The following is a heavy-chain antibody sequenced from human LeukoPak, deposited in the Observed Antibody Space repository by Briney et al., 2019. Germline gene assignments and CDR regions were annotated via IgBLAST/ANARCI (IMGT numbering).Heavy chain of an antibody. J-gene: IGHJ2*01. D-gene: IGHD4-23*01. CDR1: GYSFTSYW. V-gene: IGHV5-51*01. CDR3: ARGGLDYGGNSRYFDL. Sequence: GESLKISCKGSGYSFTSYWIGWVRQMPGKGLEWMGIIYPGDSDTRYSPSFQGQVTISADKSISTAYLQWSSLKASDTAMYYCARGGLDYGGNSRYFDLWGRGTLVTVSS. CDR2: IYPGDSDT.